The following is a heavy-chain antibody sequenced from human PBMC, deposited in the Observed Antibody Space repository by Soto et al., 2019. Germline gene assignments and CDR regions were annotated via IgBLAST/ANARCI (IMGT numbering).Heavy chain of an antibody. D-gene: IGHD3-22*01. Sequence: SVKVSCKASGGTFSSYAISWVRQAPGQGLEWMGGIIPIFGTANYAQKFQGRVTITADESTSTAYMELSSLRSEDTAVYYCGTDRRRPRKTYYYYYGMDVWGQGTTVTVSS. CDR2: IIPIFGTA. J-gene: IGHJ6*02. CDR1: GGTFSSYA. V-gene: IGHV1-69*13. CDR3: GTDRRRPRKTYYYYYGMDV.